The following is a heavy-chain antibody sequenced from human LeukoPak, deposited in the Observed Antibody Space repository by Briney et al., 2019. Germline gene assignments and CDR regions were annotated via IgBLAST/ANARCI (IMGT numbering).Heavy chain of an antibody. D-gene: IGHD3-10*01. CDR3: ARELVNYYGSGSYLSYYYYGMDV. CDR2: ISYDGSNK. CDR1: GFTFSSYA. Sequence: QAGGSLRLSCAASGFTFSSYAMHWVRQAPGKGLEWVAVISYDGSNKYYADSVKGRFTISRDNSKNTLYLQMNSLRAEDTAVYYCARELVNYYGSGSYLSYYYYGMDVWGQGTTVTVSS. V-gene: IGHV3-30-3*01. J-gene: IGHJ6*02.